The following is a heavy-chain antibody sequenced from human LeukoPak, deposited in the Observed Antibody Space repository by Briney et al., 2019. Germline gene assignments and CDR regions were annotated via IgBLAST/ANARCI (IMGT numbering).Heavy chain of an antibody. CDR2: ISTTSSYI. V-gene: IGHV3-21*01. D-gene: IGHD2-21*01. CDR3: ANEVGYYDGDTYMTDY. J-gene: IGHJ4*02. Sequence: PGGSLRLSCAASGFTFSSYSMNWVRQAPGKGLEGVSFISTTSSYIYYADSVKGRFTISRDNAKNSLYLQMNSLRAEDTAVYYCANEVGYYDGDTYMTDYWGQGTLVTVSS. CDR1: GFTFSSYS.